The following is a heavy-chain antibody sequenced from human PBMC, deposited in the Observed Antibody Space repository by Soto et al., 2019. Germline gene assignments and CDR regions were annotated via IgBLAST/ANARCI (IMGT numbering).Heavy chain of an antibody. CDR1: GFSFNTYW. CDR3: ARGPFYSSSWYDY. J-gene: IGHJ4*02. CDR2: ISSDGSHI. D-gene: IGHD6-13*01. V-gene: IGHV3-74*01. Sequence: GGSLRLSCVASGFSFNTYWIHWVRQAPGKGLVWVSRISSDGSHIGYADSVKGRFTIARDNAKNTLTLQMNGLRAEDAAVYYCARGPFYSSSWYDYWGLGTLVTVSS.